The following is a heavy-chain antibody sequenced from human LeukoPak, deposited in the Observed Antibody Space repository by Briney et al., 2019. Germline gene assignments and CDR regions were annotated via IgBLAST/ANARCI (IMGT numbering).Heavy chain of an antibody. CDR2: ISYDGSNK. J-gene: IGHJ4*02. CDR3: SRDYSRKQLVTAFDY. V-gene: IGHV3-30*04. D-gene: IGHD6-13*01. CDR1: GFTFSSYA. Sequence: PGGSLRLSCAASGFTFSSYAMHWVRQAPGKGLEWVAVISYDGSNKYYADSVKGRFTISRDNSKNTLYLQMNSLRTEDKAVYYCSRDYSRKQLVTAFDYWGQGNPVTVSS.